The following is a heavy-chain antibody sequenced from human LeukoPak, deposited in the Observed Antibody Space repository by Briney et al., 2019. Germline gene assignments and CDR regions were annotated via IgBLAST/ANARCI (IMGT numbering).Heavy chain of an antibody. CDR2: IHYSGST. CDR3: ARERLLWFGDRWFDP. D-gene: IGHD3-10*01. Sequence: SETLSLTCTVSGGSISSYYWSWIRQPPGKGLEWIGYIHYSGSTNYNPSLKSRVIISVDTSKNQFSLKLSSVTAADTAVYYCARERLLWFGDRWFDPWGQGTLVTVSP. CDR1: GGSISSYY. V-gene: IGHV4-59*01. J-gene: IGHJ5*02.